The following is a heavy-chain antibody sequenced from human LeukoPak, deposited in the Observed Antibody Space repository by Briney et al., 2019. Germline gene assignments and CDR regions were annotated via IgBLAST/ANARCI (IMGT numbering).Heavy chain of an antibody. CDR2: ISGSGGST. CDR1: GFTFSSYA. Sequence: GGSLRLSCAASGFTFSSYAMSWVRQAPGKGLEWVSAISGSGGSTYYADSVKGRFTISRDNAKNSLYLQMNSLRAEDTAVYYCARQEVYCSSTSCYARGYSYGTFFDYWGQGTLVTVSS. V-gene: IGHV3-23*01. D-gene: IGHD2-2*01. CDR3: ARQEVYCSSTSCYARGYSYGTFFDY. J-gene: IGHJ4*02.